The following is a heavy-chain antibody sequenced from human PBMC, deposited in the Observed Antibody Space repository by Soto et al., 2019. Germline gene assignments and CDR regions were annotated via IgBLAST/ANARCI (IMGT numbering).Heavy chain of an antibody. Sequence: ASVKVSCKASGYTFTSYDINWVRQATGQGLEWMGWMNPNSGNTGYAQKFQGRVTMTRNTSTSTAYMELSSLRSEDTAVYYCGRADKKYDAFDIWGQGTMVTV. CDR2: MNPNSGNT. J-gene: IGHJ3*02. CDR3: GRADKKYDAFDI. V-gene: IGHV1-8*01. CDR1: GYTFTSYD.